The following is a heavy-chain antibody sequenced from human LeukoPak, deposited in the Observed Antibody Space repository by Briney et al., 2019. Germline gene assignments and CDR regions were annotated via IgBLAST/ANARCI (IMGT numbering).Heavy chain of an antibody. Sequence: GGSLRLSCTPSGFTLGDYAMSWFRQAPGKGLEWVGFIRRKAYGGTTEYAASVKGRFTISRDDSKSIAYLQMNSLKTEATAVYYCTRTIRLAYCGGDCYSPFDYWGQGTLVTVSS. D-gene: IGHD2-21*02. CDR3: TRTIRLAYCGGDCYSPFDY. V-gene: IGHV3-49*03. J-gene: IGHJ4*02. CDR2: IRRKAYGGTT. CDR1: GFTLGDYA.